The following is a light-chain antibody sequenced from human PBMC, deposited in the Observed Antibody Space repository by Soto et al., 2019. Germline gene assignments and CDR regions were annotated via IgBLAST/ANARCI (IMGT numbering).Light chain of an antibody. CDR1: SSDVGAYNH. Sequence: QSALTQPASVSGSPGQSITISCTGTSSDVGAYNHVSWYRHHPGKAPKLILYDVNYRPSGASNRLSGSKSGNTASLTISGLQAEDEADYYCSSYTSSNTLYVFGTGTKVTVL. V-gene: IGLV2-14*03. J-gene: IGLJ1*01. CDR3: SSYTSSNTLYV. CDR2: DVN.